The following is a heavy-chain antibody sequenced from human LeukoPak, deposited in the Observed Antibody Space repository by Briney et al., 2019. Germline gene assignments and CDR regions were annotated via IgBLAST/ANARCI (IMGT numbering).Heavy chain of an antibody. CDR2: ISWNSGSI. J-gene: IGHJ4*02. V-gene: IGHV3-9*03. CDR3: AKGAYYGSGSLDYFDY. CDR1: GFTFSSYE. Sequence: GGSLRLSCAASGFTFSSYEMNWVRQAPGKGLEWVSGISWNSGSIGYADSVKGRFTISRDNAKNSLYLQMNSLRAEDMALYYCAKGAYYGSGSLDYFDYWGQGTLVTVSS. D-gene: IGHD3-10*01.